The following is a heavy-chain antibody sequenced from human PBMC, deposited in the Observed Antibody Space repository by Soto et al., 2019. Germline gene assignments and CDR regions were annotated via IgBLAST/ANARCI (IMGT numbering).Heavy chain of an antibody. D-gene: IGHD2-8*01. Sequence: SETLSLTCTVSGGSISSYYWSWIRQPPGKGLEWIGYIYYSGSTNYNPSLKSRVTISVDTSKNQFSLKLSSVTAADTALFYCARDFPPSGVSNDYWGQGTLVTVSS. CDR1: GGSISSYY. J-gene: IGHJ4*02. V-gene: IGHV4-59*01. CDR2: IYYSGST. CDR3: ARDFPPSGVSNDY.